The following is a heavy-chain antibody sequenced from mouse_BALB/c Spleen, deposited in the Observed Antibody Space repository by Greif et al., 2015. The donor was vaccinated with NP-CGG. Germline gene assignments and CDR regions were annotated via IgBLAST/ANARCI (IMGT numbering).Heavy chain of an antibody. CDR3: ARKDNRGYAMDH. D-gene: IGHD1-3*01. V-gene: IGHV1-69*02. J-gene: IGHJ4*01. CDR2: IDPSDSYT. Sequence: QVQLQQSGAELVKPGASVKLSCKASGYTFTSYWMHWVKQRPGQGLEWIGEIDPSDSYTNYNQKFKVKATLTVDKSSSTAYMQLSSLTSEDSAVYYCARKDNRGYAMDHWGQGSSVTVSS. CDR1: GYTFTSYW.